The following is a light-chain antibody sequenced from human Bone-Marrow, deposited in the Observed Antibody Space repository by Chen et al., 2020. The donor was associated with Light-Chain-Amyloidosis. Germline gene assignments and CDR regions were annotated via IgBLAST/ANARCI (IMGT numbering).Light chain of an antibody. V-gene: IGLV3-21*02. CDR2: DES. Sequence: SYVLTHSSSVSVAPGQTVTIACGGNNIGSTSVHWYQQTPGQAPLLVVYDESDRPSGIPERLSGSNSGNTATLTISRVEAGDEADYYCQVWDRSSDRPVFGGGTKLTVL. CDR3: QVWDRSSDRPV. CDR1: NIGSTS. J-gene: IGLJ3*02.